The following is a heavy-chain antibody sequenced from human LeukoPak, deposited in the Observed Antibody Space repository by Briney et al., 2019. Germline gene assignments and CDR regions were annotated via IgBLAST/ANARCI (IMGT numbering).Heavy chain of an antibody. CDR3: ATAGLTKWELLLRDYFDY. CDR2: FDPEDGET. D-gene: IGHD1-26*01. V-gene: IGHV1-24*01. CDR1: GYTLTELS. Sequence: ASVKVSCKVSGYTLTELSMHWVRQAPGKGLEWMGGFDPEDGETIYAQKFQGRVTMTEDTFTDTAYMELSSLRSEDTAVYYCATAGLTKWELLLRDYFDYWAREPWSPSPQ. J-gene: IGHJ4*02.